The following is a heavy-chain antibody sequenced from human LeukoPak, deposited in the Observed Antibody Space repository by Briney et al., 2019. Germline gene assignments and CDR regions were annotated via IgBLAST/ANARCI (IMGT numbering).Heavy chain of an antibody. Sequence: GGSLRLSCAASGFIFSNFWMHWVRQVPGKGLVWVSHINSDGRTTDYADSVRGRFTISRDNAKNTLYLQMNRLTVEDTAVYYCGRGMRDYYGLDYWGQGFLVTASS. V-gene: IGHV3-74*01. CDR3: GRGMRDYYGLDY. CDR1: GFIFSNFW. J-gene: IGHJ4*02. D-gene: IGHD3-10*01. CDR2: INSDGRTT.